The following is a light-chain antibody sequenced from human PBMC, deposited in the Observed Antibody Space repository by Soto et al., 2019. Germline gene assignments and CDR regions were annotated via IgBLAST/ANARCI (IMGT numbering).Light chain of an antibody. Sequence: QSVLTQPASVSGSPGQSITISCTGTSSDIGGYNYVSWYQQHPGKAPKLMIYEVSKWPSGVSNRFSGSKSGNTASLTISGLQAEDEADYYCSSYTTISTLVVFGGGTQLTVL. CDR3: SSYTTISTLVV. CDR1: SSDIGGYNY. J-gene: IGLJ3*02. CDR2: EVS. V-gene: IGLV2-14*01.